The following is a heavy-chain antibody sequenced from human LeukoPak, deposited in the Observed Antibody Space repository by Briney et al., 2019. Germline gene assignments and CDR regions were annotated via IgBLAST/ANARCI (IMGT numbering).Heavy chain of an antibody. CDR1: GFTLSSYA. CDR3: VRLLYCGGDCFSSVFES. D-gene: IGHD2-21*02. J-gene: IGHJ4*02. CDR2: IFYTGST. Sequence: GSLRLSCAASGFTLSSYAMSWIRQSPGKALEWIGYIFYTGSTNYNPSLKSRVSMSLDTSKNQLFLKLNSVTAADTAVYFCVRLLYCGGDCFSSVFESWGQGALVTVSS. V-gene: IGHV4-59*01.